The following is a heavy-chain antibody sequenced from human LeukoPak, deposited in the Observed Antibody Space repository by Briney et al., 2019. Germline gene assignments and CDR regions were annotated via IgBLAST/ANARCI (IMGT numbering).Heavy chain of an antibody. D-gene: IGHD4-17*01. CDR3: ARMEDYGDSKSDY. CDR2: ISSSSSYI. Sequence: PGGSLRLSCAASGFTFSSYSMNWVRQAPGKGLEWVSSISSSSSYIYYADSVKGRFTISRDNAKNSLYLQMNILRAEDTAVYYCARMEDYGDSKSDYWGQGTLVTVSS. J-gene: IGHJ4*02. V-gene: IGHV3-21*01. CDR1: GFTFSSYS.